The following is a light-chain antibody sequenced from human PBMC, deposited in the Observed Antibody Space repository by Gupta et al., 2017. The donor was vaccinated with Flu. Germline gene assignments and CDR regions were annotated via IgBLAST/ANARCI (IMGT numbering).Light chain of an antibody. V-gene: IGLV8-61*01. CDR2: STN. CDR1: SGSVSTSYY. J-gene: IGLJ3*02. CDR3: VLYMGSGLKV. Sequence: TVTLTCGLSSGSVSTSYYPSWYQQTPGQAPRTLIYSTNTRSSGVPDRFSGSILGNKAALTITGAQADDESDYYCVLYMGSGLKVFGGGTKLTVL.